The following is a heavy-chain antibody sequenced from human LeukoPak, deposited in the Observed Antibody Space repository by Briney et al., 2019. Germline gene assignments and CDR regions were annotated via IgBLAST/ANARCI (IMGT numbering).Heavy chain of an antibody. J-gene: IGHJ4*02. CDR3: ARVSRSFGY. Sequence: PSETLSLTCAVYGGSFSGYYWSWIRQPPGKGLEWIGEINHSGSTNYNPFLKSRVTISVDTSKNQFSLKLSSVTAADTAVYYCARVSRSFGYWGQGTLVTVSS. CDR1: GGSFSGYY. V-gene: IGHV4-34*01. D-gene: IGHD2-15*01. CDR2: INHSGST.